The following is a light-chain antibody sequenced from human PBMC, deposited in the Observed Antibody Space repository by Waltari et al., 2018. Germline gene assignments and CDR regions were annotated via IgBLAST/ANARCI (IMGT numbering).Light chain of an antibody. CDR2: WAS. Sequence: DIVMTQSPDSLAVSLGERATINCKSSQSVLYSSNNKNYLAWYQQKPGQPPKLLIYWASTRESGVPDRFSGSGSETEFTLTISSLQAEDVAVYYCQQYYSKPLTFGGGTKVEIK. V-gene: IGKV4-1*01. CDR1: QSVLYSSNNKNY. J-gene: IGKJ4*01. CDR3: QQYYSKPLT.